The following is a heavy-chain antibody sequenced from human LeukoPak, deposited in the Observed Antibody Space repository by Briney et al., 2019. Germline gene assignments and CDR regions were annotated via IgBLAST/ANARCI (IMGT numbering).Heavy chain of an antibody. CDR3: ARDQSGPYYYYYMDV. D-gene: IGHD3-3*01. J-gene: IGHJ6*03. V-gene: IGHV3-21*01. Sequence: GGSLRLSCAASGFTFSSYSMNWVRQAPGKGLEWVYSISSSSSYIYYADSVKGRFTISRDDAKNSLYLQMNSLRAEDTAVYYCARDQSGPYYYYYMDVWGKGTTVTVSS. CDR1: GFTFSSYS. CDR2: ISSSSSYI.